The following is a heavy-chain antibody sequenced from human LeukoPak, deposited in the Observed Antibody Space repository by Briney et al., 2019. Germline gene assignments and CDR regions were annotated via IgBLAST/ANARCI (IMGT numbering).Heavy chain of an antibody. CDR2: ISSSSSYI. CDR1: GFTFSSHA. V-gene: IGHV3-21*01. Sequence: GRSLRLSCAASGFTFSSHAMHWVRQAPGRGLEWVSSISSSSSYIYYADSVKGRFTISRDNAKNSLYLQMNSLRAEDTAVYYCARPDEYSSSGYYFDYWGQGTLVTVSS. D-gene: IGHD6-6*01. J-gene: IGHJ4*02. CDR3: ARPDEYSSSGYYFDY.